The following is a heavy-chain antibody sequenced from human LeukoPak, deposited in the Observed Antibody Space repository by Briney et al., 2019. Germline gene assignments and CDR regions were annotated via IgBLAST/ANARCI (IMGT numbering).Heavy chain of an antibody. V-gene: IGHV4-34*01. CDR3: ASVGWLLLRPGGFDP. D-gene: IGHD3-22*01. Sequence: SETLSRTCAVYGGSFSGYYWSWIRQPPGKGLEWIGEINHSGSTNYNPSLKSRVTISVDTSKNQFSLKLSSVTAADTAVYYCASVGWLLLRPGGFDPWGQGTLVTVSS. J-gene: IGHJ5*02. CDR1: GGSFSGYY. CDR2: INHSGST.